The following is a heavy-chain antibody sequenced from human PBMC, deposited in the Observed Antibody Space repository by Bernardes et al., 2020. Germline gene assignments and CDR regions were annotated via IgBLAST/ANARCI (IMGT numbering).Heavy chain of an antibody. J-gene: IGHJ6*04. Sequence: GGSLRLSCAASGFTFSSYSMNWVRQAPGKGLEWVSSISSSSSYIYYADSVKGRFTISRDNAKNSLYLQMNSLRAEDTAVYYCAREGVYCSGGSCYYYYYGMDVWGKETTVTVSS. CDR2: ISSSSSYI. CDR1: GFTFSSYS. V-gene: IGHV3-21*01. CDR3: AREGVYCSGGSCYYYYYGMDV. D-gene: IGHD2-15*01.